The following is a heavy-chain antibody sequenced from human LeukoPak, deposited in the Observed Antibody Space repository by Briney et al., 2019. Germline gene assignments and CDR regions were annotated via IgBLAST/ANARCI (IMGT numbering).Heavy chain of an antibody. D-gene: IGHD6-13*01. Sequence: ASVKVSCKASGYTFTSYGISWVRQAPGQGLEWMGWISAYNGNTNYAQKLQGRVTMTTDTFTSTAYMELRSLRSDDTAVYYCARCIAAAGVCYYGMDVWGQGTTVTVSS. J-gene: IGHJ6*02. CDR1: GYTFTSYG. V-gene: IGHV1-18*01. CDR2: ISAYNGNT. CDR3: ARCIAAAGVCYYGMDV.